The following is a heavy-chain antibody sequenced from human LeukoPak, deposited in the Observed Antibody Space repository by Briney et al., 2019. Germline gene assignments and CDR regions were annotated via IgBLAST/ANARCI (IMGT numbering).Heavy chain of an antibody. CDR1: GFTFDNYA. CDR3: ARAVGHGSGSPRMDV. V-gene: IGHV3-9*01. D-gene: IGHD3-10*01. CDR2: ISWDSANV. J-gene: IGHJ6*04. Sequence: PGRSLRLSCAASGFTFDNYAMHWVRQAPGKGLEWVSGISWDSANVAYADSVKGRFTISRDNAKNSLYLQMNSLRADDTAVYYCARAVGHGSGSPRMDVWGNGTTVTVSS.